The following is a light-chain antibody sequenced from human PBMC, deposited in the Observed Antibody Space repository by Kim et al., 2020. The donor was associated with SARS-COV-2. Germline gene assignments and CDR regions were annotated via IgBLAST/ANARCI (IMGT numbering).Light chain of an antibody. Sequence: GQRVTISCSGGSSNIGSNFVYWYQHLPGTTPKLLIYRNTQRPSGVLDRFSGSKSGTSASLAISGLRSEDEADYYCAAWDDSLSGLVFGGGTQLTVL. CDR1: SSNIGSNF. CDR3: AAWDDSLSGLV. J-gene: IGLJ2*01. V-gene: IGLV1-47*01. CDR2: RNT.